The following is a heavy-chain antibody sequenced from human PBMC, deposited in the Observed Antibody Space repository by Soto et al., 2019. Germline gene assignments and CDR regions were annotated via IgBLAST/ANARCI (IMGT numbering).Heavy chain of an antibody. J-gene: IGHJ4*02. D-gene: IGHD1-26*01. CDR2: IIPIFGTA. V-gene: IGHV1-69*12. Sequence: QVQLVQSGAEVKKPGSSVKVSCKASGGTFSSYAISWVRQAPGQGLEWMGGIIPIFGTANYAQKFQGRVTIPADESTSKAYMELSSLRSEDTAVYYGARMAGGSYRSVGYFDYWGQGTLVTVSS. CDR1: GGTFSSYA. CDR3: ARMAGGSYRSVGYFDY.